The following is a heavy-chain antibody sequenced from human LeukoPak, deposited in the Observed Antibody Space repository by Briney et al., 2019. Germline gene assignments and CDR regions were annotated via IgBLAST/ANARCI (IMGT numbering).Heavy chain of an antibody. CDR2: IWYDGSNK. J-gene: IGHJ4*02. CDR3: AKDICDYYDSNGYYQRGLIDY. D-gene: IGHD3-22*01. V-gene: IGHV3-33*06. Sequence: PGGSLRLSCAASGFTFSSYGMHWVRQAPGKGLEWVALIWYDGSNKYYADSVKGRFTISRDNSKNTLWLQMNSLRAEDTAVYYCAKDICDYYDSNGYYQRGLIDYWGQGTLVTVSS. CDR1: GFTFSSYG.